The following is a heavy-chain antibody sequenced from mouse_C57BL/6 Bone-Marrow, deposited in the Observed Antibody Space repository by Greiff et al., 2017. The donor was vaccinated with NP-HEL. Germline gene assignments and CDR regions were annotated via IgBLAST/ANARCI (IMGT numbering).Heavy chain of an antibody. CDR2: INYDGSST. CDR3: ARGGATFAY. Sequence: EVKLVESEGGLVQPGRSIKLSCTASGFTFSDYYMAWVRQVPEKGLEWVANINYDGSSTYYLDSLKSRFIISRDNAKNILYLQMSSLKSEDTATYYCARGGATFAYWGQGTLVTVSA. J-gene: IGHJ3*01. V-gene: IGHV5-16*01. D-gene: IGHD3-1*01. CDR1: GFTFSDYY.